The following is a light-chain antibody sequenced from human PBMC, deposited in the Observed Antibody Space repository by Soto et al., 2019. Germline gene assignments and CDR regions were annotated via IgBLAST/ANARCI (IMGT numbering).Light chain of an antibody. CDR3: QSYDSSLSGSVV. CDR2: GDS. V-gene: IGLV1-40*01. Sequence: QSVLTQPPSVSGAPGQRVTISCTGSSSNIGADYDVHWYQQLPGTAPKLLIYGDSNRPSGVPDRFSGSKSGTSASLVITGLQPDDEAVYYCQSYDSSLSGSVVFGGGTKLTVL. CDR1: SSNIGADYD. J-gene: IGLJ3*02.